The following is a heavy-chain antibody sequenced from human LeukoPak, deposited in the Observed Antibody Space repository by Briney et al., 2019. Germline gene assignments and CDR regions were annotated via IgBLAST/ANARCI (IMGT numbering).Heavy chain of an antibody. Sequence: GGSLRLSCAASGFTFSSYSMNWVRQAPGKGLEWVSSISSSSSYIYYADSVKGRFTISRDNAKNSLYLQMNSLRAEDTAVYYCAGEGAAEDYYYYYYMDVWGKGTTVTVSS. J-gene: IGHJ6*03. CDR2: ISSSSSYI. D-gene: IGHD6-13*01. CDR3: AGEGAAEDYYYYYYMDV. V-gene: IGHV3-21*01. CDR1: GFTFSSYS.